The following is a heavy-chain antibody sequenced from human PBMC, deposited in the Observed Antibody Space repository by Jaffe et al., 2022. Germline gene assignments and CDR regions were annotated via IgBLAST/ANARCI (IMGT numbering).Heavy chain of an antibody. V-gene: IGHV3-74*01. Sequence: EVQLVESGGTLVQPGGSLRLSCAASGFTFSRSWMNWVRQVPGKGLVWVSFINTDGSDKRYADSVKGRITISRDNARNTLYLQMNSLRAEDTGIYYCARDGDGNFDYWGQGTLVTVSS. D-gene: IGHD4-17*01. CDR1: GFTFSRSW. J-gene: IGHJ4*02. CDR3: ARDGDGNFDY. CDR2: INTDGSDK.